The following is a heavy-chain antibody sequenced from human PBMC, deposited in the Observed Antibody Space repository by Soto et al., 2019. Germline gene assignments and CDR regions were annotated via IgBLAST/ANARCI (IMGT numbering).Heavy chain of an antibody. CDR1: GSPFGSYA. D-gene: IGHD2-2*01. V-gene: IGHV3-30*04. CDR2: IAYDGTNT. J-gene: IGHJ6*02. CDR3: ARDCSSTSCYGMDV. Sequence: GGSLPLPYASSGSPFGSYAMHWFRQSRGMGLEWMAVIAYDGTNTYYAGSVKGRFTISRDNSKNTLYLQMNSLRAEGTAVYYCARDCSSTSCYGMDVWGQGNTVTGS.